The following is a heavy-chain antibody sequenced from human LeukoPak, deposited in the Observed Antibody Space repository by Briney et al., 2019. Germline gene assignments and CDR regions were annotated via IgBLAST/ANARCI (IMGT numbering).Heavy chain of an antibody. Sequence: ASVRVSCKASGYTFTSYDINWVRQATAQGLEWMGWMNPNSGNTGYAQKFQGRVTMTRNTSISTAYMELSSLRSEDTAVYYCAREGPYSRPFDYWGQGTLVTVSS. J-gene: IGHJ4*02. CDR2: MNPNSGNT. CDR3: AREGPYSRPFDY. CDR1: GYTFTSYD. V-gene: IGHV1-8*01. D-gene: IGHD5-18*01.